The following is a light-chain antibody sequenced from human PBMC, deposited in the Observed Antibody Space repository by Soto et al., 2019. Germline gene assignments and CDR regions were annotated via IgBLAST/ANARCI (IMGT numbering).Light chain of an antibody. CDR1: SSDIGGSNR. CDR2: EVS. V-gene: IGLV2-18*02. J-gene: IGLJ1*01. CDR3: TSFTSSYTYV. Sequence: QSVLTQPPSVSGSPGRSVTISCTGTSSDIGGSNRVSWYQQPPGTAPKLVIYEVSDRPSGVPDRFSGSKSGNTASLTISGLQAEDEADYYCTSFTSSYTYVFGTGTKVTVL.